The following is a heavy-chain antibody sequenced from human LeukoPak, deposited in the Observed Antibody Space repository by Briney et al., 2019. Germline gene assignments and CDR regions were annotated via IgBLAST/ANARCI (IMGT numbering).Heavy chain of an antibody. CDR1: GFTFSSYG. CDR3: AKDLVFSGSYSVGLPRTPLDY. D-gene: IGHD1-26*01. CDR2: ISGSGGST. V-gene: IGHV3-23*01. J-gene: IGHJ4*02. Sequence: GGSLRLSCAASGFTFSSYGMTWVRQAPGKGLERVSAISGSGGSTDYADFMKGRFTISRDNSKNTLYLQINSLRAEDTAVYYCAKDLVFSGSYSVGLPRTPLDYWGQGTLVTVSS.